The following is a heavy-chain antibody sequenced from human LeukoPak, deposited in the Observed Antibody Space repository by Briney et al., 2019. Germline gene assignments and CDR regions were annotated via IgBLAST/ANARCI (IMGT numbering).Heavy chain of an antibody. CDR2: VYMAPST. CDR3: ARNSDILTESYGAFDM. D-gene: IGHD3-9*01. CDR1: GFTXTXXX. J-gene: IGHJ3*02. V-gene: IGHV3-53*01. Sequence: GFTXTXXXXSXVXXAAGXXLXWXSVVYMAPSTYSAPSVRVRFTVSSDTSKNTVYLQMTSLRVEDTAVYYCARNSDILTESYGAFDMWGQGTMVTVSS.